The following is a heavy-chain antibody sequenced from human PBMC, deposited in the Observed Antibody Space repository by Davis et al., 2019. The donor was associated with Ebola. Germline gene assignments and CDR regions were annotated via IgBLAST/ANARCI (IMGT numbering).Heavy chain of an antibody. Sequence: GESLKISCAASGFTFSSYSMNWVRQAPGKGLEWVSSISSSSSYIYYADSVKGRFTISRDNSKNTLYLQMNSLRAEDTAVYYCAKAIRNMYYYDSSGYSLDYWGQGTLVTVSS. CDR1: GFTFSSYS. CDR3: AKAIRNMYYYDSSGYSLDY. V-gene: IGHV3-21*04. J-gene: IGHJ4*02. CDR2: ISSSSSYI. D-gene: IGHD3-22*01.